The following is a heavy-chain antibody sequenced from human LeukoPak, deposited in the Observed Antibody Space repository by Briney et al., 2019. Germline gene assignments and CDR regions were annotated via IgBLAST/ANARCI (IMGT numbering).Heavy chain of an antibody. D-gene: IGHD5-24*01. Sequence: GPVKGSCKGSGYTFTGHYMHWVRQAPGQGVEWMGWINPNSGGTNYAQKFQGRVTMTRDTSISTAYMELSRLTSDDTAVYYCASRDGPQGGFDYWGQGTLVTVSS. V-gene: IGHV1-2*02. CDR3: ASRDGPQGGFDY. CDR1: GYTFTGHY. CDR2: INPNSGGT. J-gene: IGHJ4*02.